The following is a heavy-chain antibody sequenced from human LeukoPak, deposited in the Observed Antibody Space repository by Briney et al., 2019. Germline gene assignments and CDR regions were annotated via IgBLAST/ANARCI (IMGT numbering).Heavy chain of an antibody. V-gene: IGHV4-4*07. CDR3: ARGAYGSGSTNWFDP. D-gene: IGHD3-10*01. CDR2: IYSSGST. CDR1: GGSISSYY. J-gene: IGHJ5*02. Sequence: PSETLSLTCTVSGGSISSYYWSWIRQPAGKGLEWIGRIYSSGSTDYNSSLKSRVTMSVDTSKNQFSLKLSSVTAADTAVYCCARGAYGSGSTNWFDPWGQGTLVTVSS.